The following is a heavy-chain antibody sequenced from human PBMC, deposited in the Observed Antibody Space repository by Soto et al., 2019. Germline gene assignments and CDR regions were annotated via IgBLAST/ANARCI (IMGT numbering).Heavy chain of an antibody. J-gene: IGHJ6*02. Sequence: SETLSLTRTVSGDSITSGGYYWSWLRQQPGKGLEWIGYIYHSGGASYNPSLRGRAVISIDTSKNQFFLRMNAVTAADTATYYCARDYYGAGSQYYYYGMEVWGQGTTVTVSS. D-gene: IGHD3-10*01. CDR1: GDSITSGGYY. CDR3: ARDYYGAGSQYYYYGMEV. V-gene: IGHV4-31*03. CDR2: IYHSGGA.